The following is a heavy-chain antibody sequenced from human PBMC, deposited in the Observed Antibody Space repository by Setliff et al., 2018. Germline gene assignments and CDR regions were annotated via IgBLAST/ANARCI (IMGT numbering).Heavy chain of an antibody. Sequence: ASVKVSCKASGYTFTDYGISWVRQAPGQGLEWMGWISPYIDKTNYAQNLQGRVTMTTDTSTNAAYMELRSLRSDDTAVYYCARPPPGPFYYDGGNYFDYWGQGTLVTVSS. V-gene: IGHV1-18*01. CDR3: ARPPPGPFYYDGGNYFDY. CDR1: GYTFTDYG. CDR2: ISPYIDKT. D-gene: IGHD3-22*01. J-gene: IGHJ4*02.